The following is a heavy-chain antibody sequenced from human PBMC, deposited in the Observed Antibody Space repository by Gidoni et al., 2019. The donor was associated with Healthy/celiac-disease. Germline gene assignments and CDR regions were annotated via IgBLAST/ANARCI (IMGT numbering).Heavy chain of an antibody. J-gene: IGHJ4*02. V-gene: IGHV1-24*01. CDR2: FDPEDGET. CDR3: ATTADYGGNAFDY. Sequence: VQLVQSGAAVKKPGASVQVSRTVSGYTLTELSMHWVRQAPGKGLEWMGGFDPEDGETIYAQKFQGRVTMTEDTSTDTAYMELSSLRSEDTAVYYCATTADYGGNAFDYWGQGTLVTVSS. D-gene: IGHD4-17*01. CDR1: GYTLTELS.